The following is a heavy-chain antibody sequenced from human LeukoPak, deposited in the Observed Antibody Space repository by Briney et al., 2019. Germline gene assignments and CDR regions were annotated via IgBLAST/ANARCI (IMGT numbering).Heavy chain of an antibody. CDR2: INPNSGGT. CDR3: ARDLLSVDNYDALDI. V-gene: IGHV1-2*02. CDR1: GYTFTGYY. Sequence: GASVKVSCKASGYTFTGYYMHWVRQAPGQGLEWMGWINPNSGGTNYAQKFQGRVTMTRDTSISTAYMELSRLRSDDTAVYYCARDLLSVDNYDALDIWGQGTMVTVSS. J-gene: IGHJ3*02. D-gene: IGHD5-12*01.